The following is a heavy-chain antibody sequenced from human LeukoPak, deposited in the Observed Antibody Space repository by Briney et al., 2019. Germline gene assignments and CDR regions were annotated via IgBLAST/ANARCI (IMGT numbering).Heavy chain of an antibody. CDR2: INPNSGGT. V-gene: IGHV1-2*02. D-gene: IGHD5-24*01. Sequence: ASVKVSCKASGYTFTGYYMHWVRQAPGQGLEWMGWINPNSGGTNYAQKFQGRVTMARDTSISTAYMELSRLRSDDTAVYYCARDRYGDGFAHFDYWGQGALVTVSS. CDR3: ARDRYGDGFAHFDY. J-gene: IGHJ4*02. CDR1: GYTFTGYY.